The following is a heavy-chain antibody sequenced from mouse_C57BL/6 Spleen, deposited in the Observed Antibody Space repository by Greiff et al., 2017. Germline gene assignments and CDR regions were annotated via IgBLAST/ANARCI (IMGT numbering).Heavy chain of an antibody. Sequence: QVQLQQSGPELVKPGASVKISCKASGYSFTSYYIPWVKQRPGQGLEWIGWIYPGSGNTKYNEKFKGQATLSAGTSSSTAYMQLSSRTSEDSAVYYGARSGAEAMDYWGQGTSVTVSS. CDR1: GYSFTSYY. CDR3: ARSGAEAMDY. V-gene: IGHV1-66*01. J-gene: IGHJ4*01. CDR2: IYPGSGNT. D-gene: IGHD3-1*01.